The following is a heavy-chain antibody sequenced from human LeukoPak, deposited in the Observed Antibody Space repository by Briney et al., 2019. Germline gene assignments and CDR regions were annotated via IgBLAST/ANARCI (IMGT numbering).Heavy chain of an antibody. CDR3: ARGQVPAARGYNWFDP. D-gene: IGHD2-2*01. CDR2: INARGDT. CDR1: GWSFNDHY. Sequence: SETLSLTCAVYGWSFNDHYWNWIRQPPGKGLEWIGEINARGDTNFNPSLKSRVTISVDSSKNQFSLTLRSMIAADTAVYYCARGQVPAARGYNWFDPWGQGTLVTVSA. V-gene: IGHV4-34*01. J-gene: IGHJ5*02.